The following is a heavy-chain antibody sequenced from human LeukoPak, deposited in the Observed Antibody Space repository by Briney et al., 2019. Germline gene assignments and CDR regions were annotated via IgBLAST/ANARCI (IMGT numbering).Heavy chain of an antibody. D-gene: IGHD5-12*01. J-gene: IGHJ6*02. CDR1: GYTFTGYY. Sequence: ASVKVSCKASGYTFTGYYMHWVRRAPGQGLEWMGWINPNSGGTNYAQKFQGRVTMTRNTSISTAYMELSSLRSEDTAVYYCARVGYSGYAYYYYYGMDVWGQGTTVTVSS. CDR3: ARVGYSGYAYYYYYGMDV. CDR2: INPNSGGT. V-gene: IGHV1-2*02.